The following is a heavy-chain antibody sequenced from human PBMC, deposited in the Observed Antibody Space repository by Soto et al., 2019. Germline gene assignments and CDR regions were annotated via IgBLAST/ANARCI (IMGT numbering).Heavy chain of an antibody. CDR3: AKVPLTPGGYFDY. J-gene: IGHJ4*02. CDR1: GFTFSTYP. D-gene: IGHD6-13*01. V-gene: IGHV3-23*01. Sequence: EVQVSESGGGLVQPGGSLRLSCVASGFTFSTYPMTWVRQAPGKGLEWVSGISGSGGTAYYADSVKGRFTISRDNSRNTLYLQMNSLRAEDTAVYYCAKVPLTPGGYFDYWGQGTLVTVSS. CDR2: ISGSGGTA.